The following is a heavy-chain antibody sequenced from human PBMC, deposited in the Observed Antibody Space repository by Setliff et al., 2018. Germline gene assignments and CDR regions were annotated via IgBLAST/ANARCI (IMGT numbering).Heavy chain of an antibody. Sequence: SLTCTVSGGSISSSSYYWGWIRQPPGKGLESIGSIYYSGSTYYNPSLKSRVTISVDTSKNQFSLKLSSVTAADTAVYYCARRATYYNFWSGYYDYWGQGTLVTVSS. D-gene: IGHD3-3*01. V-gene: IGHV4-39*07. J-gene: IGHJ4*02. CDR3: ARRATYYNFWSGYYDY. CDR1: GGSISSSSYY. CDR2: IYYSGST.